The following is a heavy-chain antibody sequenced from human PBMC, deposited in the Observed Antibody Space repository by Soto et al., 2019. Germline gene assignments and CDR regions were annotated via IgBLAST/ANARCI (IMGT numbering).Heavy chain of an antibody. V-gene: IGHV4-59*01. CDR2: ISYTVDA. J-gene: IGHJ4*02. D-gene: IGHD5-18*01. CDR1: GGSFSRYY. Sequence: SKTLYLTCSVSGGSFSRYYWGWVRQSPGEGLEWIAHISYTVDASYNPSLKSRVTISLDTSKNQIALRLMSVTAADTAVYYCVGSLMSRAMESFDFWGQGTLVTGSS. CDR3: VGSLMSRAMESFDF.